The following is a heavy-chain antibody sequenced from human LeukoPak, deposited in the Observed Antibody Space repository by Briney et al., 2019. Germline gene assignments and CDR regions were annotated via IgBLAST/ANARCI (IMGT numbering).Heavy chain of an antibody. CDR1: GYRFTSNW. D-gene: IGHD5-12*01. J-gene: IGHJ4*02. CDR2: IYPGDSDT. V-gene: IGHV5-51*01. CDR3: ARLAESGYDRFFDY. Sequence: GESLKISCQGSGYRFTSNWIGWVRLMPGKGLEWMGIIYPGDSDTRYSPSFQGQVTISADKSISTAYLQWSSRKASDTAMYYCARLAESGYDRFFDYWGQGTLVTVSS.